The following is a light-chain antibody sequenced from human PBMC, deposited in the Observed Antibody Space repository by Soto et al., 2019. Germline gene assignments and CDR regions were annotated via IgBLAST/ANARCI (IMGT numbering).Light chain of an antibody. Sequence: EIVMTQSPGTLSVSPGDRATLSSRASQTIDTNLAWYQHKPGQAPRLLIFGASTRATGIPARFSGSGSGTECSLTITRLQSEDFSLYSCQQYKNRPPWTFGQGTKVDVK. CDR2: GAS. V-gene: IGKV3-15*01. CDR1: QTIDTN. J-gene: IGKJ1*01. CDR3: QQYKNRPPWT.